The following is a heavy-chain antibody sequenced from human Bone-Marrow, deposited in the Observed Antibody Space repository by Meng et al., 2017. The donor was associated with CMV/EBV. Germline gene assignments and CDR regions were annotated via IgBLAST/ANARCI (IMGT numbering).Heavy chain of an antibody. CDR3: ARDANWNYDRLHYYGMDV. CDR1: GFTFSSYE. J-gene: IGHJ6*02. Sequence: GGSLRLSCAASGFTFSSYEMNWVRQAPGKGLEWVSYISSSGSTIYYADSVKGRFTISRDNAKNSLYLQMNSLRAEDTAVYYCARDANWNYDRLHYYGMDVWGQGTTVTGSS. V-gene: IGHV3-48*03. D-gene: IGHD1-7*01. CDR2: ISSSGSTI.